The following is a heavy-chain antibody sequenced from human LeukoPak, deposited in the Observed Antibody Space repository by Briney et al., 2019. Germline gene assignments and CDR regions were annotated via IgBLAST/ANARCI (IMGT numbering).Heavy chain of an antibody. D-gene: IGHD3-10*01. CDR3: ARQHYSNNYYYYYMDV. Sequence: PSETLSLTCTVSGGSVSSGSYYWSWIRQPPGKGLEWIGYIYYSGSTNYNPSLKSRVTISVDTSKNQFSLKLSSVTAADTAVYYCARQHYSNNYYYYYMDVWGKGTTVTVSS. CDR1: GGSVSSGSYY. V-gene: IGHV4-61*01. J-gene: IGHJ6*03. CDR2: IYYSGST.